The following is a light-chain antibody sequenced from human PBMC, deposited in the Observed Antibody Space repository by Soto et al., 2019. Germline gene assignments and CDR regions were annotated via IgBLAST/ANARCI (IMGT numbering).Light chain of an antibody. CDR3: QQLSNWPPYT. CDR2: DAS. V-gene: IGKV3-11*01. J-gene: IGKJ2*01. Sequence: EIVLTQSPATLSLSPGERATLSCRASQSVSSYLAWYQQKPGQAPRLLIYDASNRATGIPARFSGSGSGTDFTLTISSLEPEDFAVYCCQQLSNWPPYTLGQGTKLEIK. CDR1: QSVSSY.